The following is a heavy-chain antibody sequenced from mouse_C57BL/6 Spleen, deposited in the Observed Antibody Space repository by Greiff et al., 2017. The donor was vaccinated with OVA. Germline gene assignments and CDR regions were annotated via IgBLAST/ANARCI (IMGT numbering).Heavy chain of an antibody. V-gene: IGHV1-76*01. CDR2: IYPGSGNT. D-gene: IGHD3-3*01. J-gene: IGHJ2*01. Sequence: VKLVESGAELVRPGASVKLSCKASGYTFTDYYINWVKQRPGQGLEWIARIYPGSGNTYYNEKFKGKATLTAEKSSSTAYMQLSSLTSEDSAVYFCARGTFDYWGQGTTLTVSS. CDR3: ARGTFDY. CDR1: GYTFTDYY.